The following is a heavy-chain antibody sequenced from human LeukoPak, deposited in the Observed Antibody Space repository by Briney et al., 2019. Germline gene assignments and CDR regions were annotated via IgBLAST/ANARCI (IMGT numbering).Heavy chain of an antibody. D-gene: IGHD3-10*01. Sequence: PSETLSLTCAVYGASFSGYYWSWIRQPPRKGLEWIGEINHSGSTNYNPSLKSRVTISVDTSKNQFSLELSSVTAADTAVYYCAFGELWDLFDYWGQGTLVTVSS. V-gene: IGHV4-34*01. CDR1: GASFSGYY. J-gene: IGHJ4*02. CDR3: AFGELWDLFDY. CDR2: INHSGST.